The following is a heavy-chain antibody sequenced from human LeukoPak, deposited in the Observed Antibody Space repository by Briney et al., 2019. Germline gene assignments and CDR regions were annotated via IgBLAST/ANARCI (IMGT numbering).Heavy chain of an antibody. CDR3: AKDKGIAVAGKYFQH. CDR2: ISWNSGSI. D-gene: IGHD6-19*01. CDR1: GFTFDDYA. Sequence: PGRSLRLSCAASGFTFDDYAMHWVRHAPGKGLEWVSGISWNSGSIGYADSVKGRFTISRDNAKNSLYLQMNSLRAEDTALYYCAKDKGIAVAGKYFQHWGQGTLVTVSS. V-gene: IGHV3-9*01. J-gene: IGHJ1*01.